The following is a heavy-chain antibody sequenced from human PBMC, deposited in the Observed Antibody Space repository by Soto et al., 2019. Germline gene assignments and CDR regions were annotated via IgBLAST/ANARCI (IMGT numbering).Heavy chain of an antibody. V-gene: IGHV3-11*01. Sequence: GGSLRLSCVASGFTFSAYYMTWIRQAPGKGLEWVSYIGSSGSPIYHADSVKGRFTISRDNAKNSLFLQMNSLRAEDTAVYYCARESSSTSANWFDTWGQGTLVTVSS. CDR2: IGSSGSPI. J-gene: IGHJ5*02. CDR1: GFTFSAYY. D-gene: IGHD2-2*01. CDR3: ARESSSTSANWFDT.